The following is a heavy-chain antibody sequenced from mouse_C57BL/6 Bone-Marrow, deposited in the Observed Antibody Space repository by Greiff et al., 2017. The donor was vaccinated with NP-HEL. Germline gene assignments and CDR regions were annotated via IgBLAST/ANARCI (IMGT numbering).Heavy chain of an antibody. Sequence: VKLMESGPGLVQPSQSLSITCTVSGFSLTSYGVHWVRQSPGKGLEWLGVIWSGGSTDYNAAFMSRLSITKANSKSHVFSKINRLQADAAAKYCGTTYDSSPFAYWGQGTLVTVSA. CDR2: IWSGGST. CDR3: TTYDSSPFAY. D-gene: IGHD1-1*01. J-gene: IGHJ3*01. V-gene: IGHV2-5*01. CDR1: GFSLTSYG.